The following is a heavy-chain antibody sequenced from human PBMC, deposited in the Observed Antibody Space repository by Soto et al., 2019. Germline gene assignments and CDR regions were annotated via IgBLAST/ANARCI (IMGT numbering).Heavy chain of an antibody. V-gene: IGHV3-23*01. CDR2: ISGSGGST. J-gene: IGHJ5*02. D-gene: IGHD3-3*01. Sequence: GGSLRLSCAASGFPFSSYAMSWVRQAPGKGLEWVSAISGSGGSTYYADSVKGRFTISRDNSKNTLYLQMNSLRAEGTAVYYCAKDRLEWLPRPNWFDPWGQGTLVTVSS. CDR1: GFPFSSYA. CDR3: AKDRLEWLPRPNWFDP.